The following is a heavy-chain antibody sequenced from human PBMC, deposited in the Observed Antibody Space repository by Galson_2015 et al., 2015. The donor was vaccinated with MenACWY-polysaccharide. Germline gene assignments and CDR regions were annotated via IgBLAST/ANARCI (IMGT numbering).Heavy chain of an antibody. CDR1: GFTFDDYA. J-gene: IGHJ4*02. CDR3: AKDMTNRRWLRPNFDY. Sequence: SLRLSCAASGFTFDDYAMHWVRQAPGKGLEWVSGISWSSGSIGYADSVKGRFTISRDIAKNSLYLQMNSLRAEDTALYYCAKDMTNRRWLRPNFDYWGQGTLVTVSS. V-gene: IGHV3-9*01. CDR2: ISWSSGSI. D-gene: IGHD5-12*01.